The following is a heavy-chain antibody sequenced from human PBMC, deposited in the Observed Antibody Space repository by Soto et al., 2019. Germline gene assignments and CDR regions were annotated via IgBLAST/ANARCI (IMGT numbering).Heavy chain of an antibody. D-gene: IGHD3-9*01. CDR2: IIPIFGTA. Sequence: QVQLVQSGAEVKKPGSTVNVSCKASGGTFSSYAISWVRQAPGQGLEWMGGIIPIFGTANYAQKFQGRVTITADESTSTAYMELSSLRSEDTAVYYCARDLAYYDILTGPPMDVWGQGTTVTVSS. V-gene: IGHV1-69*12. J-gene: IGHJ6*02. CDR3: ARDLAYYDILTGPPMDV. CDR1: GGTFSSYA.